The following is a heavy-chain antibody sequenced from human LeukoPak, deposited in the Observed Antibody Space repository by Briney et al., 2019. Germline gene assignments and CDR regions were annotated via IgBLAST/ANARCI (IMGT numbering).Heavy chain of an antibody. CDR1: GYTLTELS. CDR2: FDPEDGET. V-gene: IGHV1-24*01. J-gene: IGHJ4*02. D-gene: IGHD2-8*01. Sequence: ASVKVSCKVSGYTLTELSMHWVRQAPGKGLEWMGGFDPEDGETIYAQKFQGRVTTTEDTSTDTAYMELSSLRSEDTAVYYCATLTGYCTNGVCYDWFDYWGQGTLVTVSS. CDR3: ATLTGYCTNGVCYDWFDY.